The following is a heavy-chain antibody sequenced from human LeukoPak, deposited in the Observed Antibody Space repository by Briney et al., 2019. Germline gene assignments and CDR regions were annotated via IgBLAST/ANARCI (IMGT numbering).Heavy chain of an antibody. CDR2: ISSTGGT. V-gene: IGHV3-69-1*01. CDR1: GFTFSDYP. J-gene: IGHJ4*02. D-gene: IGHD7-27*01. Sequence: GGSLRLSCAASGFTFSDYPMNWVRQAPGKGLEWVSYISSTGGTYYSESVKGRFSISRDNAMNTLYLQMNSLRAEDTALYYCARDHNWGFDYWGRGTLVTDSS. CDR3: ARDHNWGFDY.